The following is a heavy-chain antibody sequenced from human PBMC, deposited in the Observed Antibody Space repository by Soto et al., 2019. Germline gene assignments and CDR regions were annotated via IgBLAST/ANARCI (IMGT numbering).Heavy chain of an antibody. CDR2: IYYSGST. D-gene: IGHD3-22*01. V-gene: IGHV4-39*01. CDR3: ASQRTYYYDSSGYYTGGPIGY. CDR1: GGSISSSSYY. J-gene: IGHJ4*02. Sequence: PSETLSLTCTVSGGSISSSSYYWGWIRQPPGKGLEWIGSIYYSGSTYYNPSLKSRVTISVDTSKNQFSLKLSSVTAADTAVYYCASQRTYYYDSSGYYTGGPIGYWGQGTLVTVSS.